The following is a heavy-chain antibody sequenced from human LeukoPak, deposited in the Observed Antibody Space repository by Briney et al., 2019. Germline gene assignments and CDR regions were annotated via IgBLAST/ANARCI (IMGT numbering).Heavy chain of an antibody. V-gene: IGHV5-10-1*01. CDR2: IDPSDSYT. J-gene: IGHJ4*02. CDR3: ARHAARGVIITGH. CDR1: GYSFTSYW. D-gene: IGHD3-10*01. Sequence: ASLKISCKGSGYSFTSYWISWVRQMPGKGLEWLGRIDPSDSYTTYSPSFKGHVSISADKSISTAYLQWSSLKASDTAIYYCARHAARGVIITGHWGQGTLVTASS.